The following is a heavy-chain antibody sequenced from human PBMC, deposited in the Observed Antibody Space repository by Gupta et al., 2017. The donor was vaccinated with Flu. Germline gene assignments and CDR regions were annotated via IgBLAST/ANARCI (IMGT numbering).Heavy chain of an antibody. CDR2: IKQDGGEK. Sequence: CWMGWVRQAPGKGLEWVAHIKQDGGEKYYGDSVKGRFTISRDNAKNSQYLQLNNLRADDTAVYYCARDSGNFYIDYWGQGTLLTVSS. J-gene: IGHJ4*02. CDR1: CW. CDR3: ARDSGNFYIDY. D-gene: IGHD1-26*01. V-gene: IGHV3-7*01.